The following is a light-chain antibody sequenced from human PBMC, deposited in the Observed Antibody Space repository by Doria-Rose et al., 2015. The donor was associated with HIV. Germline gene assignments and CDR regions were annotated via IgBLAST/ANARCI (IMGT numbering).Light chain of an antibody. J-gene: IGLJ1*01. V-gene: IGLV2-14*03. CDR1: SSDVGGFGY. Sequence: QSVLTQSASVSGSPGQSITISCTGTSSDVGGFGYVSWYQQHPGKAPKLMIYDVSNRPSGVSNRFSGSKSGDTAPLIISGLQAEDEADYYCNSYTASSTHNYVFGTGTKVTVL. CDR3: NSYTASSTHNYV. CDR2: DVS.